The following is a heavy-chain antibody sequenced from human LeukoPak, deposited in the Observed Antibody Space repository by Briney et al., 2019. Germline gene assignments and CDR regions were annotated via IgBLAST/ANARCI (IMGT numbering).Heavy chain of an antibody. CDR1: GFTFSSYA. CDR3: AKGGSDYDDHGYSFDY. D-gene: IGHD1-26*01. J-gene: IGHJ4*02. Sequence: GGSLRLSCAASGFTFSSYAMGWVRQAPGKGLEWVSAIGGSGGSTYYADSVKGRFTISRDNSKNTLYLQMNSLRAGDTAVYYCAKGGSDYDDHGYSFDYWGQGALVTVSS. V-gene: IGHV3-23*01. CDR2: IGGSGGST.